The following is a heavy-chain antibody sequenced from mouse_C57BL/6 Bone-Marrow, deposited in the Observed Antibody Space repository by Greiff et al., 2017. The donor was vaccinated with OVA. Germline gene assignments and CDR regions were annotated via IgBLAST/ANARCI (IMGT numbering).Heavy chain of an antibody. CDR2: INSDGGST. CDR3: ARHDYYGSSFWFAY. V-gene: IGHV5-2*01. Sequence: DVKLMESGGGLVQPGESLKLSCESNEYEFPSHDMSWVRKTPEKRLELVAAINSDGGSTYYPDTMERRFIISRDNTKKTLYLQMSSLRSEDTALYYCARHDYYGSSFWFAYWGQGTLVTVSA. CDR1: EYEFPSHD. J-gene: IGHJ3*01. D-gene: IGHD1-1*01.